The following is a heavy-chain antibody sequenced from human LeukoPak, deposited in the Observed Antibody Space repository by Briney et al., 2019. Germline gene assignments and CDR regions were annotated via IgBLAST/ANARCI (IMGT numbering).Heavy chain of an antibody. J-gene: IGHJ4*02. CDR1: GYTFTAYY. CDR3: VRPRDGYTGPFDY. V-gene: IGHV1-2*02. CDR2: INPSSGAT. D-gene: IGHD5-24*01. Sequence: ASVKVSCKASGYTFTAYYLHWVRQAPGQGLEWMGWINPSSGATKYVQKFQARVTMTRDTSIRTAYMELNSLRSDDTAVYYCVRPRDGYTGPFDYWGQGPLVTVSS.